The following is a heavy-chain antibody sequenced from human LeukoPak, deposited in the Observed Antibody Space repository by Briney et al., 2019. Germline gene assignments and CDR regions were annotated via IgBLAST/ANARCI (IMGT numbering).Heavy chain of an antibody. V-gene: IGHV3-30*02. CDR2: IRCDGSNK. J-gene: IGHJ6*03. CDR3: AKRAVLTTFQSSLANYYYCMDV. Sequence: GGSLRLSCAASGFSFSDYGMHWVRQAPGKGLEWVTFIRCDGSNKYYADSVKGRFTISRDNSTNTLYLQMNSLRAEDTAVYYCAKRAVLTTFQSSLANYYYCMDVWGKGTTVTVSS. D-gene: IGHD1-1*01. CDR1: GFSFSDYG.